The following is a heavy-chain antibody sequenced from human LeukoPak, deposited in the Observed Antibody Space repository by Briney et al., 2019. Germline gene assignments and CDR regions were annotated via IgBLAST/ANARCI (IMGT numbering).Heavy chain of an antibody. D-gene: IGHD6-13*01. CDR3: STGGSSSWYEFDY. Sequence: GESLKISCKGSGYSINNYWIGWVRQMPGKGLEWMGIIYPADSDIRYSPSFQGQVTISADKSISTAYRQWSSLKASDTAMYYCSTGGSSSWYEFDYWGQGTLVTVSS. CDR2: IYPADSDI. V-gene: IGHV5-51*01. CDR1: GYSINNYW. J-gene: IGHJ4*02.